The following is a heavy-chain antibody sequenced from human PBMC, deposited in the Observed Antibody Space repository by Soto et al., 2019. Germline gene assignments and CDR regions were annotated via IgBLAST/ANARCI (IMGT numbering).Heavy chain of an antibody. CDR2: INPNGGST. Sequence: QVQLVQPGAEVKKPGASVKFSRRASGYIFTNLYIHWVRQAPGQGLEWIGIINPNGGSTNYAHNFQGRVTMTRDTSTSAVYMDLSSLRSEDTAVYYCTRGLASGDYWGQGTLITVSS. CDR1: GYIFTNLY. V-gene: IGHV1-46*03. J-gene: IGHJ4*02. D-gene: IGHD6-6*01. CDR3: TRGLASGDY.